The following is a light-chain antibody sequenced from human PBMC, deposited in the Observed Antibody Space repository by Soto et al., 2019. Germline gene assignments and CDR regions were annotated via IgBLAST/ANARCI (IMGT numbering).Light chain of an antibody. CDR2: DAS. Sequence: EIVLTQSPGTLSLSPGERATLSCRASQSVSYYLAWYQQKPGQAPRLLIYDASSRATGVPDRFSGSGSGTDFTLTISRLEPEDFVTYYCQQSYNTPLTFGPGTKVDIK. J-gene: IGKJ3*01. CDR3: QQSYNTPLT. V-gene: IGKV3D-20*02. CDR1: QSVSYY.